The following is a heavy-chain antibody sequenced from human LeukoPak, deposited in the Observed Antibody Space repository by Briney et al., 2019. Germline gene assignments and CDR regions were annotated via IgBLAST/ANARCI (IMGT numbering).Heavy chain of an antibody. V-gene: IGHV1-69*05. CDR1: GGTFSSYA. Sequence: ASVKVSCKASGGTFSSYAISWVRQAPGQGLEWMGGIIPIFGTANYAQKFQGRVTITTDESTSTAYMELSSLRSEDTAVYYCARPRGDGKITGGDYGAQGPRVTVS. D-gene: IGHD3-16*01. J-gene: IGHJ4*02. CDR3: ARPRGDGKITGGDY. CDR2: IIPIFGTA.